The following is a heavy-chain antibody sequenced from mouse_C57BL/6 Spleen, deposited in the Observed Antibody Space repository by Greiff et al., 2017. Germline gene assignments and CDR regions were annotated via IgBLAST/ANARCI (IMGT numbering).Heavy chain of an antibody. D-gene: IGHD1-1*01. CDR3: TRAGYYDSAMDY. J-gene: IGHJ4*01. V-gene: IGHV5-9-1*02. CDR2: ISSGGDYI. Sequence: EVKLVESGEGLVKPGGSLKLSCAASGFTFSSYAMSWVRQTPEKRLEWVAYISSGGDYIYYADTVKGRFTISRDNARNTLYLQMSSLKSEDTAMYYCTRAGYYDSAMDYWGQGTSVTVSS. CDR1: GFTFSSYA.